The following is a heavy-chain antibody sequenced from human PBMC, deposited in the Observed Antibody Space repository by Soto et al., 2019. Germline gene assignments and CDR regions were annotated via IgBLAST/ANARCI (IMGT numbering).Heavy chain of an antibody. V-gene: IGHV5-51*01. D-gene: IGHD1-1*01. J-gene: IGHJ4*02. Sequence: GESLKISCEGAGYNFATYWIAWVRQMPGKGLEWMGLIYPHDSDTRYSPSFQGQVIISADKSTSTAYLQWSSLKASDTAIYFCASRLDNSLDYWAPGTLVTVSS. CDR1: GYNFATYW. CDR2: IYPHDSDT. CDR3: ASRLDNSLDY.